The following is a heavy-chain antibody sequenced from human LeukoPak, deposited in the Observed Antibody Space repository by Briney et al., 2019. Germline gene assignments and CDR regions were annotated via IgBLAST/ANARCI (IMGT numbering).Heavy chain of an antibody. CDR2: IYTSGNT. D-gene: IGHD1-26*01. J-gene: IGHJ5*02. CDR3: ATGRYSWFEP. V-gene: IGHV4-4*07. Sequence: PSETLSLTCTVSTDSMTNYHWSWIRQPAPKGLEWIGRIYTSGNTIYNPSLKSRLTMSIDKSKNQFSLRLTSVTAADTAVYYCATGRYSWFEPWGQGTLVTVSS. CDR1: TDSMTNYH.